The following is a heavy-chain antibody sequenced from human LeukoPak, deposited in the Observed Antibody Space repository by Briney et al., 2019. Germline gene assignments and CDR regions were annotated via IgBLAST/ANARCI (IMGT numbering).Heavy chain of an antibody. D-gene: IGHD2-2*01. CDR1: GGSISSGAYY. Sequence: SETLSLTCTVSGGSISSGAYYWSWIRQHPGEGLEWIGYIYYSGSTYYNPSLKSRVTISVDTSKNQFSLSLSSMTAADTAVYYCAKNSPKPAGTYFQHCGQGTLVTVSS. J-gene: IGHJ1*01. V-gene: IGHV4-31*03. CDR3: AKNSPKPAGTYFQH. CDR2: IYYSGST.